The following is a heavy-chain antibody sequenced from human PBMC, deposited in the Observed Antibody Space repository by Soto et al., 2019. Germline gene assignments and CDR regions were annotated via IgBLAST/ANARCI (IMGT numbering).Heavy chain of an antibody. CDR1: GGSFSGYY. CDR2: INHSGST. Sequence: SETLSLTCAVYGGSFSGYYWSWIRQPPGKGLEWIGEINHSGSTNYNPSLKSRVTILVDTSKDQFSLKLSPVTAADTTVYYCAGRRGYCSSTSCYGRVYYYYYMNAGGKGTTVTVSS. CDR3: AGRRGYCSSTSCYGRVYYYYYMNA. V-gene: IGHV4-34*01. D-gene: IGHD2-2*01. J-gene: IGHJ6*03.